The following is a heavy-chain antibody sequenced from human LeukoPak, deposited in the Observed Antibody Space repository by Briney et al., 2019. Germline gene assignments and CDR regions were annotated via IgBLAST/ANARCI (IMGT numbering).Heavy chain of an antibody. Sequence: GGSLRLSCAASGFTFSSYWMSWVRQAPGKGLEGVANIKQDGSEKYYVDSVKGRFTISRDNAKNSLYLQMNSLRAEDTAVYYCARVRCIAAAGTSPNFDYWGQGTLVTVSS. CDR1: GFTFSSYW. J-gene: IGHJ4*02. D-gene: IGHD6-13*01. V-gene: IGHV3-7*01. CDR3: ARVRCIAAAGTSPNFDY. CDR2: IKQDGSEK.